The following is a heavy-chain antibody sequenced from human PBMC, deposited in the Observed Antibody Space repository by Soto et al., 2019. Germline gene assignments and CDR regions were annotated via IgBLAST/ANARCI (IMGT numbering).Heavy chain of an antibody. CDR2: IYHSGST. V-gene: IGHV4-30-2*01. J-gene: IGHJ4*02. CDR1: GGSISSGGYS. Sequence: QLQLQESGSGLVKPSQTLSLTCAVSGGSISSGGYSWSWIRQPPGKGLEWIGYIYHSGSTYYNPSRKRRVTISVDRSKNQFSLKLSSVTAADTAVYYCARASTTVTKGYFDYWGQGTLVTVSS. CDR3: ARASTTVTKGYFDY. D-gene: IGHD4-17*01.